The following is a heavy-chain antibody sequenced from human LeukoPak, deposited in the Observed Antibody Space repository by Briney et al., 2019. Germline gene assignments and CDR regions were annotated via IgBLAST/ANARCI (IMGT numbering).Heavy chain of an antibody. CDR2: ISSSSSYI. CDR1: GFTFSSYS. V-gene: IGHV3-21*01. Sequence: GGSLRLPCAASGFTFSSYSMNWVRQAPGKGLEWVPSISSSSSYIHYADSVKGRFTISRDNAKNSLYLQMNSLRAEDTAVYYCARESRRVGEGDFDYWGQGTLVTVSS. J-gene: IGHJ4*02. CDR3: ARESRRVGEGDFDY. D-gene: IGHD1-26*01.